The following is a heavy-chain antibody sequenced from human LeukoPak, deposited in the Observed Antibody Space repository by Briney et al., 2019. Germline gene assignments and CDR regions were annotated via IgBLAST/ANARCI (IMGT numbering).Heavy chain of an antibody. CDR2: INHSGST. J-gene: IGHJ5*02. V-gene: IGHV4-34*01. CDR1: GGSFSGYY. CDR3: ASRKQQLIPFDP. Sequence: SETLSLTCAAYGGSFSGYYWSWIRQPPGKGLEWIGEINHSGSTNYNPSLKSRVTISVDTSKNQFSLKLSSVTAADTAVYYCASRKQQLIPFDPWGQGTLVTVSS. D-gene: IGHD6-13*01.